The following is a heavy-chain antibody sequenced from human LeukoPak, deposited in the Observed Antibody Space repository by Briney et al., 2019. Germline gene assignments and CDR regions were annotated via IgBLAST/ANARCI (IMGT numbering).Heavy chain of an antibody. CDR1: GFTFSSYA. Sequence: PGGSLRLSCAASGFTFSSYAMSWVRQAPGKGLEWVSAISGSGGSTYYADSVKGRFTISRDNSKNTLYLQMNSLRAEDTAVYYCAKDGKXYDFWSGYYSRSYYYYMDVWGKGTTVTVSS. D-gene: IGHD3-3*01. J-gene: IGHJ6*03. CDR3: AKDGKXYDFWSGYYSRSYYYYMDV. CDR2: ISGSGGST. V-gene: IGHV3-23*01.